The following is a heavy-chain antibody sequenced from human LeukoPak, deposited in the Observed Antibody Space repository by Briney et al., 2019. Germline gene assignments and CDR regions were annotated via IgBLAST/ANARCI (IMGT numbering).Heavy chain of an antibody. V-gene: IGHV1-2*02. CDR1: GYTFTGYY. D-gene: IGHD5-24*01. Sequence: ASVKVSCKASGYTFTGYYMHWVRQAPGQGLEWMGWINPNSGGTNYAQKFQGRVTMTRDTSISTAYMELSRLRSDDTAVYYCARVMGDGYNPTYFDYWGQGTLVTVSS. CDR2: INPNSGGT. CDR3: ARVMGDGYNPTYFDY. J-gene: IGHJ4*02.